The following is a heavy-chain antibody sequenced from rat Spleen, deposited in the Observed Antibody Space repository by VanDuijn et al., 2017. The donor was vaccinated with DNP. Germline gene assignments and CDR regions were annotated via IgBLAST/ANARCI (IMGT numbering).Heavy chain of an antibody. CDR1: GIIFSDCD. Sequence: VQQSGGGLVEPGRSMKLSCVASGIIFSDCDMAWVRQAPTKGLEWVASIDTGGGNAYYRDSVKGRFTISRDNAASTLYLQMDSLRSEETATYYCVRHEYQAFDYWGQGVMVTVSS. V-gene: IGHV5S11*01. CDR2: IDTGGGNA. CDR3: VRHEYQAFDY. D-gene: IGHD3-8*01. J-gene: IGHJ2*01.